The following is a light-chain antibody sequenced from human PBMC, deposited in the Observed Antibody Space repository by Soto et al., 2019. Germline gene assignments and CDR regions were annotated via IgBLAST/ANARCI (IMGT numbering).Light chain of an antibody. CDR3: QQRYNIHPLT. J-gene: IGKJ4*01. CDR2: DAS. Sequence: EIVLTQSPSTLSSSPLGTVSLSYRASQSVSSKLSWYQQKPGQPPRLLIYDASNRATEIPARFSSSGSGTNFTLTINSMQPADYATYYCQQRYNIHPLTFGGGTKVDI. CDR1: QSVSSK. V-gene: IGKV3-11*01.